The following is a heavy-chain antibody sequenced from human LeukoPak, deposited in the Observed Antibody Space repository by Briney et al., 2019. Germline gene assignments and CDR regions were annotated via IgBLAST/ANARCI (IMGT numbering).Heavy chain of an antibody. Sequence: SETLSLTCTVSGGSINTPNYYWGWIRQSPGKGLEWIGNIFYSGGTYYSPSLTSRVTISLDTSRNQFSLKLSSVTAADTAVYYCARGTTGVGYYYYYYMDVWGKGTTVTVSS. CDR3: ARGTTGVGYYYYYYMDV. D-gene: IGHD1-14*01. CDR1: GGSINTPNYY. J-gene: IGHJ6*03. CDR2: IFYSGGT. V-gene: IGHV4-39*07.